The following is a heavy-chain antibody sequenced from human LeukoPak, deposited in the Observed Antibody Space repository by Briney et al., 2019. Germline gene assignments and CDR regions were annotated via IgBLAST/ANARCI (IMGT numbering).Heavy chain of an antibody. CDR1: GGSISSYC. D-gene: IGHD2-21*01. V-gene: IGHV4-59*01. Sequence: SETLSLTCTVSGGSISSYCWSWIRQPPGKGLEWIGYIYYSGSTNYNPSLKSRVTISVDTSKNQFSLKLSSVTAADTAVYYCARGVAEKYYFDSWGQGTLVTVSS. CDR3: ARGVAEKYYFDS. J-gene: IGHJ4*02. CDR2: IYYSGST.